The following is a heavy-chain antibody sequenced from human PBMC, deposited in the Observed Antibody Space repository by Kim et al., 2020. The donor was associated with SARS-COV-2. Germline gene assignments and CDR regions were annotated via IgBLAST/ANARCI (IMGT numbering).Heavy chain of an antibody. D-gene: IGHD3-10*01. J-gene: IGHJ6*01. V-gene: IGHV3-30*18. CDR2: ISYDGSNK. CDR1: GFTFSSYG. Sequence: GGSLRLSCAASGFTFSSYGMHWVRQAPGKGLEWVAVISYDGSNKYYADSVKGRFTISRDNSKNTLYLQMNSLRAEDTAVYYCAKDRSVTMVRGPYYYYG. CDR3: AKDRSVTMVRGPYYYYG.